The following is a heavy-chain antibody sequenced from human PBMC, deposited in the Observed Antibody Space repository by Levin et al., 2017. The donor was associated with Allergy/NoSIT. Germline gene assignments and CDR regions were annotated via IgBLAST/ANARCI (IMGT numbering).Heavy chain of an antibody. J-gene: IGHJ4*02. CDR1: GFTFSSYW. Sequence: GESLKISCAASGFTFSSYWMTWVRQAPGKGLEWVANINQDGSEKYYVDSVKGRFTISRDNARNSVYLQMNSLRAEDTAVYYCARYPVSGSYFPYWGQGTLVTVSS. CDR3: ARYPVSGSYFPY. CDR2: INQDGSEK. D-gene: IGHD1-26*01. V-gene: IGHV3-7*01.